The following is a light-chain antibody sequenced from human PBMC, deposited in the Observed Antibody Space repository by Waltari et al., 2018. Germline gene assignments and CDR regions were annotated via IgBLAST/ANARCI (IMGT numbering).Light chain of an antibody. CDR1: SSDLGSYNL. CDR2: EVN. CDR3: CSYAGDSTYV. J-gene: IGLJ1*01. V-gene: IGLV2-23*02. Sequence: QSALTQPASVSGSPGPSITISCTGTSSDLGSYNLDPWYQQHPGKAPNLIIYEVNRRPSGVSDRFSASKSVNTASLTISGLQADDEADYYCCSYAGDSTYVFGTGAKVTVL.